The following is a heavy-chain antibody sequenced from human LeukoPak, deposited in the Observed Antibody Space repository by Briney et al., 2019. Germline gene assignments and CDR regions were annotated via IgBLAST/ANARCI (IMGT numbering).Heavy chain of an antibody. J-gene: IGHJ4*02. Sequence: SETLSLTCAVYGGSLSGNQWNWIRQSPGKGLEWIGEINHSGSTNYNPSLKSRVTISVDTPKNQFSLQLNSVTAADTAVYYCTSRYSSSWALDCWGRGAPVTVSS. V-gene: IGHV4-34*01. CDR1: GGSLSGNQ. D-gene: IGHD6-13*01. CDR2: INHSGST. CDR3: TSRYSSSWALDC.